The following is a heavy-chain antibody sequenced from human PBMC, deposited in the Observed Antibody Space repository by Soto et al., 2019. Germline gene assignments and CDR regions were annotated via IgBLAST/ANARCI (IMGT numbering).Heavy chain of an antibody. J-gene: IGHJ4*02. V-gene: IGHV1-18*01. Sequence: PSVKVSCKASGYTFTSYGISRVRQAPGQGLEWMGWISAYNGNTNYAQKLQGRVTMTTDTSTSTAYMELRSLRSDDTAVYYCARERYGDSTVDYWGQGTLVTVSS. CDR2: ISAYNGNT. CDR1: GYTFTSYG. CDR3: ARERYGDSTVDY. D-gene: IGHD4-17*01.